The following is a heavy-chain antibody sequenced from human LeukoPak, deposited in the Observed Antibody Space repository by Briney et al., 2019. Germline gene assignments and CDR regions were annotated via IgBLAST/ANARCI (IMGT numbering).Heavy chain of an antibody. Sequence: PSETLSLTCTVSGGSISSGGYYWRWIRQPPGKGLEWIGYIYHSGSTYYNPSLKSRVTISVDRSKNQFSLRLSSMTAADTAVFYCARHLSGYCSSTSCPFDYWGQGTLVTVSS. CDR2: IYHSGST. CDR3: ARHLSGYCSSTSCPFDY. J-gene: IGHJ4*02. CDR1: GGSISSGGYY. D-gene: IGHD2-2*01. V-gene: IGHV4-30-2*01.